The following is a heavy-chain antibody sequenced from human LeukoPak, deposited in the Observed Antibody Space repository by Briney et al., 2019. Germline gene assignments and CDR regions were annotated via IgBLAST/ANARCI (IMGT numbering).Heavy chain of an antibody. D-gene: IGHD2/OR15-2a*01. Sequence: SETLSLTCTVPAGAINSYYSSWIRQPPGKGLEWIGYTYYSWSTNYNPSLKSRANISLDTSKNQCSLKLNSVTAVDTAVYYCARTLGGRLFDYWGQGTLVTVSS. J-gene: IGHJ4*02. CDR3: ARTLGGRLFDY. V-gene: IGHV4-59*12. CDR2: TYYSWST. CDR1: AGAINSYY.